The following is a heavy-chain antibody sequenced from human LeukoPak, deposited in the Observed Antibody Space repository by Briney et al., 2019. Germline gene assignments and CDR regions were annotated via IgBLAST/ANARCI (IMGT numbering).Heavy chain of an antibody. Sequence: ASVAVSCKASGYTFTGYYMHWVRQAPAQGFEWMGWINPNSGDTNYAQKFQGRVTMTRDTSISTAHMELSRLRSDDTAVYYCARANPLYCSSTTCLFDYWGQGTLVTVSS. CDR1: GYTFTGYY. V-gene: IGHV1-2*02. D-gene: IGHD2-2*01. CDR3: ARANPLYCSSTTCLFDY. J-gene: IGHJ4*02. CDR2: INPNSGDT.